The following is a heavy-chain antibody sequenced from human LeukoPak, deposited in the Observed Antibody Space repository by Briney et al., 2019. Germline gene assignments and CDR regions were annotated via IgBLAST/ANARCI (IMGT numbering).Heavy chain of an antibody. CDR1: GYTFTSYY. D-gene: IGHD2/OR15-2a*01. Sequence: ASVKVSCKASGYTFTSYYMHWVRQAPGQGLEWMGIINPSGGSTSYAQKFQGRVTMTRDTSTSTVYMELSSLRSEDTAVYYCARNFAPFRTTAPRGTVFDYWGQGPLVTVSS. CDR3: ARNFAPFRTTAPRGTVFDY. J-gene: IGHJ4*02. V-gene: IGHV1-46*01. CDR2: INPSGGST.